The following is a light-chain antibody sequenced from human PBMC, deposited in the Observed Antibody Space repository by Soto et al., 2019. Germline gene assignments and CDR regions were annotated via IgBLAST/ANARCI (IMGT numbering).Light chain of an antibody. CDR1: SGHSSYA. J-gene: IGLJ2*01. Sequence: QLVLTQPPSASASLGASVKLTCTLSSGHSSYAIAWHQQQPEKGPRYLMKVNSDGSHSKGDGIPDRFSGSSSGAERYLTISSLQSEDEADYYCQTWGSGNVVFGGGTKLTVL. CDR3: QTWGSGNVV. V-gene: IGLV4-69*01. CDR2: VNSDGSH.